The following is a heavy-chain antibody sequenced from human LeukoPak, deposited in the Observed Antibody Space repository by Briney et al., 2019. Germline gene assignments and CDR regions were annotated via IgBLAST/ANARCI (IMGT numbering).Heavy chain of an antibody. CDR2: INHSGST. CDR3: ASVPSSSWYAFDY. CDR1: GGSFSGYY. D-gene: IGHD6-13*01. J-gene: IGHJ4*02. Sequence: SETLSLTCAVYGGSFSGYYWSWIRQPPGKGLEWIGEINHSGSTNYNPSLKSRVTIPVDTSKNQFSRKLSSVTAADTAVYYCASVPSSSWYAFDYWGQGTLVTVSS. V-gene: IGHV4-34*01.